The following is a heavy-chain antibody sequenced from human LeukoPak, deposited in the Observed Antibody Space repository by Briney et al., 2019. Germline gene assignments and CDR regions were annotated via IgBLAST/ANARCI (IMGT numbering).Heavy chain of an antibody. Sequence: SETLSLTCTVSGGSISSYYWSWIRQPLGKGLEWIGYIYYSGSTNYNPSLKSRVTISVDTSKNQFSLKLSSVTAADTAVYYCARDRVAVAGKVHWFDPWGQGTLVTVSS. D-gene: IGHD6-19*01. CDR2: IYYSGST. CDR3: ARDRVAVAGKVHWFDP. V-gene: IGHV4-59*01. CDR1: GGSISSYY. J-gene: IGHJ5*02.